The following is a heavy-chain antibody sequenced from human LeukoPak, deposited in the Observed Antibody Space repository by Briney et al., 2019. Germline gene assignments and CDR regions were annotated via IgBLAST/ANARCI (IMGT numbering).Heavy chain of an antibody. CDR2: ISGSDSSSGKTE. CDR3: TRDHAYGYDN. D-gene: IGHD4-17*01. CDR1: GFTFNSNE. V-gene: IGHV3-48*03. Sequence: GGSLRLSCAASGFTFNSNEMNWVRQSPGKGLEWVSYISGSDSSSGKTESYADSVKGRFTISRDNAKNSLFLHMNSLRVEDTGVYYCTRDHAYGYDNWGHGTLVTVSS. J-gene: IGHJ4*01.